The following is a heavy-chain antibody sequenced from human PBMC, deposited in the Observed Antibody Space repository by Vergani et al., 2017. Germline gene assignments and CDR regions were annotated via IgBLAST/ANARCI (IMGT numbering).Heavy chain of an antibody. CDR1: GFTFSSYS. CDR2: ISGFSSYL. J-gene: IGHJ6*03. Sequence: EILLMESGGDLVNPGGSLRLSCAASGFTFSSYSMNWVRQAPGKGLEWVSSISGFSSYLYYADSVKGRFTISRDNAKDSLYLQMNSLRAEDTSVYYCARDPVTGPLILNYYMDVGGRGTPVTVSS. CDR3: ARDPVTGPLILNYYMDV. V-gene: IGHV3-21*01. D-gene: IGHD2-21*02.